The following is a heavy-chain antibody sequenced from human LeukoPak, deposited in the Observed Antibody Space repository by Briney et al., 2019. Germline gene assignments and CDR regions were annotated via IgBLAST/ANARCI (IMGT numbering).Heavy chain of an antibody. Sequence: GGSLRLSCAASGFTFTSYGMHWVRQAPGKCLEWVALITYDGYYKYYSDSVKGRFTISSDTSKNTLYLQMNSLRAEDTAVYYCARDLSPVVRASPMGYWGQGTLVTVSS. CDR2: ITYDGYYK. J-gene: IGHJ4*02. CDR1: GFTFTSYG. V-gene: IGHV3-30*03. D-gene: IGHD3-10*01. CDR3: ARDLSPVVRASPMGY.